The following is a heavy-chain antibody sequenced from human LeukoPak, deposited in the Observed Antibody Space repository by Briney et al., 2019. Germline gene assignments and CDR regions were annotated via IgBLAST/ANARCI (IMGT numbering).Heavy chain of an antibody. Sequence: GGSLRLPCAASGFTFSSYEMNWVRQAPGKGLEWVSYISSSGSTIYYADSVKGRFTISRDNAKNSLYLQMNSLRAEDTAVYYCARVYSSGWLSFDYWGQGTLVTVSS. CDR2: ISSSGSTI. CDR3: ARVYSSGWLSFDY. J-gene: IGHJ4*02. CDR1: GFTFSSYE. D-gene: IGHD6-19*01. V-gene: IGHV3-48*03.